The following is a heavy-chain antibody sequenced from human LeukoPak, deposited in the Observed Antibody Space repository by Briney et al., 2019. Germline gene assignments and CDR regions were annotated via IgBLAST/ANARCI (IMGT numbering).Heavy chain of an antibody. D-gene: IGHD3-10*01. CDR3: AKDKAGEMATPDY. CDR1: GFTFDDYA. Sequence: GGSLRLSCAASGFTFDDYAMHWVRQAPGKGLEWVSGISWNSGSIGYADSVKGRFTISRDNAKNSLYLQMNSLRAEDTALYYCAKDKAGEMATPDYWGQGTLVTVSS. CDR2: ISWNSGSI. J-gene: IGHJ4*02. V-gene: IGHV3-9*01.